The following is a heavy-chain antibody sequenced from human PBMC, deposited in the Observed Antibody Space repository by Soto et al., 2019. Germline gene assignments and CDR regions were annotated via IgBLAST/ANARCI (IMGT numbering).Heavy chain of an antibody. V-gene: IGHV3-30-3*01. CDR3: ARDGRSYDILTGYYPDYYYYGMDV. D-gene: IGHD3-9*01. CDR1: GFTFSSYA. J-gene: IGHJ6*02. Sequence: GGSLRLSCAASGFTFSSYAMHWVRQAPGKGLEWVAVISYDGSNKYYADSVKGRFTISRDNSKNTLYLQMNSLRAEDTAVYYCARDGRSYDILTGYYPDYYYYGMDVWGQGTTVTV. CDR2: ISYDGSNK.